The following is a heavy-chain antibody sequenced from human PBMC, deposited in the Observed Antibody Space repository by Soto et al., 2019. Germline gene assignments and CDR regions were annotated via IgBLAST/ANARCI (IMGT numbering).Heavy chain of an antibody. J-gene: IGHJ6*02. D-gene: IGHD3-3*01. Sequence: SETLSLTCAVSGGSISSSGYSWSWIRQPPGKGLEWIGYIYHSGSTYYNPSLKSRVTISVDRSKNQFSLKLSSVTAADPAVYYCARERDYEFWTGQNLYYYGMDVWGQGNTVTVSS. V-gene: IGHV4-30-2*01. CDR3: ARERDYEFWTGQNLYYYGMDV. CDR1: GGSISSSGYS. CDR2: IYHSGST.